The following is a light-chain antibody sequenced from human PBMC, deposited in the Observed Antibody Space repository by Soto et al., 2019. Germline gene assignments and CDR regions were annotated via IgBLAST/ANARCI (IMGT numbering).Light chain of an antibody. CDR1: QSVTKN. J-gene: IGKJ4*02. CDR3: HQRSNWPLT. Sequence: EVVLTQSPATLSLSPEERATLSCSASQSVTKNLAWYQQKPCQALRLLIADVSKRATGIPARFSGSGSATDFTLNISSLEPEDCAVYYCHQRSNWPLTCGGGTKLEI. V-gene: IGKV3-11*01. CDR2: DVS.